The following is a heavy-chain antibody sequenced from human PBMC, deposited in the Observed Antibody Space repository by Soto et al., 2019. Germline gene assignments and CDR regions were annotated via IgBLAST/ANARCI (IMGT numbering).Heavy chain of an antibody. D-gene: IGHD2-15*01. Sequence: PSATLSLTCTVSGSSINSSGYYWGWIRQPPGKGLEWIGSMFYGVSTYYNPSLKSRVTVSVDTSKNQFSLNLRSVTAADTAVYYCARLPSRHLVDYWGQGTLVTVS. CDR3: ARLPSRHLVDY. J-gene: IGHJ4*02. CDR2: MFYGVST. CDR1: GSSINSSGYY. V-gene: IGHV4-39*01.